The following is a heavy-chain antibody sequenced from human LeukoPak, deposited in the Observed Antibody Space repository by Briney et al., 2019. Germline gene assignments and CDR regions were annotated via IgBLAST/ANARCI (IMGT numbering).Heavy chain of an antibody. CDR2: INHSGST. Sequence: SETLSLTCAVYGGSFSGYYWSWIRQPPGKGLEWIGEINHSGSTNYNPSLKSRVTISVDTSKNQFSLKLSSVTAADTAVYYCARGVGASEGDAFDIWGQGTMVTVSS. CDR3: ARGVGASEGDAFDI. D-gene: IGHD1-26*01. V-gene: IGHV4-34*01. J-gene: IGHJ3*02. CDR1: GGSFSGYY.